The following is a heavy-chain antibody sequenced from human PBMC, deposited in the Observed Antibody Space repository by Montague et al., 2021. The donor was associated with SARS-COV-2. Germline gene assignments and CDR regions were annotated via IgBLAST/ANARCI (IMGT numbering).Heavy chain of an antibody. D-gene: IGHD5-24*01. CDR2: KHYSGIT. CDR1: GDSISSSSYY. J-gene: IGHJ4*02. Sequence: SETLSLTCIVSGDSISSSSYYWGWIRQPPGKGLEWIGNKHYSGITYNNPSLKSRVTMSVDTSKNQFSLKLSSVTAADTALYYCVRDGYTHVDYWGQGTLVTVSS. V-gene: IGHV4-39*02. CDR3: VRDGYTHVDY.